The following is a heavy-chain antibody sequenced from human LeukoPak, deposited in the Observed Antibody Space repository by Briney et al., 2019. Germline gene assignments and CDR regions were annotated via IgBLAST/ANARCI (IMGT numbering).Heavy chain of an antibody. CDR3: TIGSLDTAMVL. D-gene: IGHD5-18*01. Sequence: GGSLRLSCVASGFSFTDAWMSWVRQAPGKGLEWVGRIKSKTDGGTTDYAAPVKGRFTISRDDSKNTLYLQLNSLKTEDTAVYYCTIGSLDTAMVLWGQGTLVTVSS. J-gene: IGHJ4*02. CDR2: IKSKTDGGTT. CDR1: GFSFTDAW. V-gene: IGHV3-15*01.